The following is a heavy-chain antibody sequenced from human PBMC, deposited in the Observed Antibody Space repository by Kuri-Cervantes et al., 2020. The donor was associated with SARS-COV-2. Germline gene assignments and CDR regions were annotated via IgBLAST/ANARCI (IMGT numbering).Heavy chain of an antibody. J-gene: IGHJ4*02. CDR1: GASFSGYY. D-gene: IGHD6-19*01. CDR2: INHSGST. CDR3: ARHARGWYRDDY. V-gene: IGHV4-34*01. Sequence: GSLRLSCAVYGASFSGYYWSWIRQPPGKGLEWIGEINHSGSTNYNPSLKSRVTISVDTSKNQFSLKLSSVTAADTAVYYCARHARGWYRDDYWGQGTLVTVSS.